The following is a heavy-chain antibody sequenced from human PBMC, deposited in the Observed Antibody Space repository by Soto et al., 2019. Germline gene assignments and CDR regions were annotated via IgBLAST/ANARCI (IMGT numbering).Heavy chain of an antibody. CDR3: ARVVYCGGDCYRPPAY. CDR1: GGTFSSYA. Sequence: SVKVSCKASGGTFSSYAISWVRQAPGQGLEWMGGIIPIFGTANYAQKFQGRVTITADESTSTAYMELSSLRSEDTAVYYCARVVYCGGDCYRPPAYWGQGTMVLVSS. J-gene: IGHJ4*02. CDR2: IIPIFGTA. V-gene: IGHV1-69*13. D-gene: IGHD2-21*02.